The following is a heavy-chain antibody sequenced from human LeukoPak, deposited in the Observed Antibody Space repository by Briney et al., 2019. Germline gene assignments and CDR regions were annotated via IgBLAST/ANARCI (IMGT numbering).Heavy chain of an antibody. CDR1: RFTFSSYS. J-gene: IGHJ6*03. Sequence: GGSLRLSCAASRFTFSSYSMNWVRQAPGKGLEWVSSISSSGSYIYYADSVKGRFTISRDNAKNSMYLQMNSLRAEDTAVYHCARDGATFSGYDWYYYMDVWGKGTTVTVSS. CDR2: ISSSGSYI. V-gene: IGHV3-21*01. D-gene: IGHD5-12*01. CDR3: ARDGATFSGYDWYYYMDV.